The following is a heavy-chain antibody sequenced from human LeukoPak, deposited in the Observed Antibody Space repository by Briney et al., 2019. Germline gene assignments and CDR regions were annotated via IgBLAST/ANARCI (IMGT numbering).Heavy chain of an antibody. CDR1: GYSISSGYY. Sequence: SETLSLTCAVSGYSISSGYYWGWIRQPPGKGLEWIGSIYHSGSTYYNPSLKSRVTISVDTSKNQFSLKLSSVTAADTAVYYCARQYRQLVPFDYWGQGTLVTVSS. V-gene: IGHV4-38-2*01. D-gene: IGHD6-13*01. CDR3: ARQYRQLVPFDY. J-gene: IGHJ4*02. CDR2: IYHSGST.